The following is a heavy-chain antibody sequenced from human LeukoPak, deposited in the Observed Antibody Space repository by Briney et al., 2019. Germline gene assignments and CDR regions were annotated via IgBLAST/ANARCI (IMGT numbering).Heavy chain of an antibody. D-gene: IGHD6-6*01. CDR3: ARGASAARLPQFDY. CDR1: GYTFTGYY. Sequence: ASVKVSCKASGYTFTGYYMHWVRQAPGQGLEWMGWINPNSGGTNYAQKFQGRVTMTRDTSISTAYMELSGLRSDDTAVYYCARGASAARLPQFDYWGQGTLVAISS. CDR2: INPNSGGT. V-gene: IGHV1-2*02. J-gene: IGHJ4*02.